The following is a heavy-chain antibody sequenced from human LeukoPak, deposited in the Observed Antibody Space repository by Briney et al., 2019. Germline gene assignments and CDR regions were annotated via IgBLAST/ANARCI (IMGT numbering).Heavy chain of an antibody. CDR2: ISSSGGSI. J-gene: IGHJ4*02. Sequence: PGGSLRLSCAASGFTFSSYEMNWVRQAPGKGLEWISYISSSGGSIHYADSVKGRFTISRDNAKNALLLQMNSLRAEDTAVYYCAKDYDSSGYLLFDYWGQGTLVTVSS. D-gene: IGHD3-22*01. CDR3: AKDYDSSGYLLFDY. CDR1: GFTFSSYE. V-gene: IGHV3-48*03.